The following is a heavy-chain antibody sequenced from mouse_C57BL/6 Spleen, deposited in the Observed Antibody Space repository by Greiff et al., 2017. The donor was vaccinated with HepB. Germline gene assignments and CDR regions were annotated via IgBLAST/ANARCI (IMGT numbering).Heavy chain of an antibody. Sequence: QVQLQQSGAELVKPGASVKLSCKASGYTFTEYTIHWVKQRSGQGLEWIGWFYPGSGSIKYNEKFKDKATLTADKSSSTVYMELSRWTSEDSAVYFCARHEGPAIYYGYDGYFDVWGTGTTVTVSS. V-gene: IGHV1-62-2*01. CDR1: GYTFTEYT. D-gene: IGHD2-2*01. J-gene: IGHJ1*03. CDR2: FYPGSGSI. CDR3: ARHEGPAIYYGYDGYFDV.